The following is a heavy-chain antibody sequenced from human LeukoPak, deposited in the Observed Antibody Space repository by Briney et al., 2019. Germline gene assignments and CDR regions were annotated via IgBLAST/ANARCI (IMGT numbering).Heavy chain of an antibody. CDR2: IYPGDSDT. CDR3: ARVSGSYYNVISTIDY. V-gene: IGHV5-51*01. CDR1: GYSFTSYW. J-gene: IGHJ4*02. D-gene: IGHD3-10*01. Sequence: GESLKISCKGSGYSFTSYWIDWVRQMPGKGLEWMGIIYPGDSDTRYSPSFQGQVTISADKSISTAYLQWSSLKASDTAMYYCARVSGSYYNVISTIDYWGQGTLVTVSS.